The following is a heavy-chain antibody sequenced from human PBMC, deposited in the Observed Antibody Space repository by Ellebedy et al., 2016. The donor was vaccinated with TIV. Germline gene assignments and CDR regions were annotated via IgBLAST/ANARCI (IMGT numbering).Heavy chain of an antibody. J-gene: IGHJ4*02. V-gene: IGHV1-2*02. CDR1: GYTFTGYY. D-gene: IGHD4-17*01. Sequence: ASVKVSCKASGYTFTGYYMHWARQAPGQGLEWMGWINPKSGGTDSAQKFQGRVTMTRDTSISTAYMELSRLRFDDTAVYYCARGPRNGDFTWRTPQSDYWGQGTLVTVSS. CDR2: INPKSGGT. CDR3: ARGPRNGDFTWRTPQSDY.